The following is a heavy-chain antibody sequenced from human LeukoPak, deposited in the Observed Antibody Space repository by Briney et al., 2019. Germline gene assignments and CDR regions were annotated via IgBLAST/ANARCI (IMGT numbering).Heavy chain of an antibody. D-gene: IGHD6-6*01. V-gene: IGHV4-61*02. J-gene: IGHJ4*02. Sequence: PSETLSLTCTVSGGSVSSGTYYWTWIRQPAGKGLEWIGRIYTSGSTNFNPSLKSRVSISLDTSQNQFSLKVSTVTAADTAVYYCAREGAARNFDYWGQGILVTVS. CDR1: GGSVSSGTYY. CDR2: IYTSGST. CDR3: AREGAARNFDY.